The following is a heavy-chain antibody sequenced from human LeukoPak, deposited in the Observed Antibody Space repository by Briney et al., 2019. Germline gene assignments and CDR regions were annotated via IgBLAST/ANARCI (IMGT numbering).Heavy chain of an antibody. V-gene: IGHV4-31*11. CDR3: ARTGYGGIDY. Sequence: PSETLSLTCAVYGGSFSGYYWSWIRQHPGKGLEWIGYIYYSGSTYYNPSLKSRVTISVDTSKNQFSLKLSSVTAADTAVYYCARTGYGGIDYWGQGTLVTVSS. CDR2: IYYSGST. CDR1: GGSFSGYY. D-gene: IGHD4-17*01. J-gene: IGHJ4*02.